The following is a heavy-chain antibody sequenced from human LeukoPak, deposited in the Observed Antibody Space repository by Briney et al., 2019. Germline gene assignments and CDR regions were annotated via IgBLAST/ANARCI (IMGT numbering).Heavy chain of an antibody. CDR3: ARDGLDSTGYSSGWYGRRHFQH. CDR2: ISSSGSTI. Sequence: PGGSLRLSCAASGFTFSDYYMSWIRQAPGKGLEWVSYISSSGSTIYYADSVKGRFTISRDNSKNTLYLQMNSLRAEDTAVYYCARDGLDSTGYSSGWYGRRHFQHWGQGTLVTVSS. CDR1: GFTFSDYY. V-gene: IGHV3-11*01. D-gene: IGHD6-19*01. J-gene: IGHJ1*01.